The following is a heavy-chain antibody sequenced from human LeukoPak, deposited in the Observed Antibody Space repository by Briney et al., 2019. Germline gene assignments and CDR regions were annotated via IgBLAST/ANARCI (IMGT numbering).Heavy chain of an antibody. CDR2: IYSGGST. Sequence: GGSLRLSCAASGFTVSSDYISWVRRAPGKGLEWVSVIYSGGSTYYADSVKGRFTISRDNAKNSLYLQMSNLRAEDTAVYFCARGGGLDVWGQGATVTVSS. CDR1: GFTVSSDY. V-gene: IGHV3-53*01. D-gene: IGHD3-16*01. J-gene: IGHJ6*02. CDR3: ARGGGLDV.